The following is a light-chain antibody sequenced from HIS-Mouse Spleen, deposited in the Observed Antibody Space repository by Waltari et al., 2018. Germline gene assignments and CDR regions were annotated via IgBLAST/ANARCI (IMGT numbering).Light chain of an antibody. CDR1: QGISRY. CDR3: QQLNSYPPT. J-gene: IGKJ1*01. CDR2: AAS. V-gene: IGKV1-9*01. Sequence: DIQLTQSPSFLSASVGDRVTITCPTSQGISRYLFWYQQKPGKAPKLLIYAASTLQSGVPSRFSGSGSGTEFTLTISSLQPEDFATYYCQQLNSYPPTFGQGTKVEIK.